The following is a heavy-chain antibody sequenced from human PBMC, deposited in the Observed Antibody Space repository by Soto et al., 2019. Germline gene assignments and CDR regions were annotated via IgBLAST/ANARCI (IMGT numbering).Heavy chain of an antibody. J-gene: IGHJ6*02. Sequence: SETLSPTCTVSGGSISSYYWRCIRQPAGKGREGIGRIYTRGSTNYNPSLTSRVTMSVDTSKNQFSTKLRSVTAADTAVYYCARDRGIEVAGRPTGTHYGMDVWGQGTTVTVSS. V-gene: IGHV4-4*07. D-gene: IGHD6-19*01. CDR2: IYTRGST. CDR1: GGSISSYY. CDR3: ARDRGIEVAGRPTGTHYGMDV.